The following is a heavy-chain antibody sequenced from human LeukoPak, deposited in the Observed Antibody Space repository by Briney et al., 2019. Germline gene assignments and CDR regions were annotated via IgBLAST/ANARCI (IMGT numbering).Heavy chain of an antibody. CDR1: GYSISSGYY. J-gene: IGHJ4*02. CDR3: ARGWYDHPRSDY. D-gene: IGHD6-19*01. Sequence: SETLSLTCAVSGYSISSGYYWGWIRQPPGKGLECIGTIYRSGSTYYNPSLKSRVTISVDTSKNQFSLWLSSVTAADTAVYYCARGWYDHPRSDYWGQGILVTVSS. V-gene: IGHV4-38-2*01. CDR2: IYRSGST.